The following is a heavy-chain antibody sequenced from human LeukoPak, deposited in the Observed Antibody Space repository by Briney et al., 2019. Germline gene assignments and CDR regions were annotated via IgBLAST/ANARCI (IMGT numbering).Heavy chain of an antibody. V-gene: IGHV4-59*01. D-gene: IGHD3-10*01. Sequence: SETLSPTCTVSGGSISSDYWSWIRQPPGKGLEWIGYIYYRGSTNYNPSLKSRDTISVDTSKNQFSLKLSSVTAADTAVYYCARVNSPYYGSGSYYAPNFDYWGQGTLVTVSS. J-gene: IGHJ4*02. CDR1: GGSISSDY. CDR2: IYYRGST. CDR3: ARVNSPYYGSGSYYAPNFDY.